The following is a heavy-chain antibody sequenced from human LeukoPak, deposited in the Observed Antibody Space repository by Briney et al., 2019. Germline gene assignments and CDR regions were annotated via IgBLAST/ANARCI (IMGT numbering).Heavy chain of an antibody. CDR3: ARFGSGDGMDV. V-gene: IGHV4-30-2*01. D-gene: IGHD2-15*01. CDR1: GGSISSGGYS. J-gene: IGHJ6*02. CDR2: IYHSGST. Sequence: SETLSLTCAVPGGSISSGGYSWSWIRQPPGKGLEWIGYIYHSGSTYYNPSLKSRVTISVDRSKNQFSLKLSSVTAADTAVYYCARFGSGDGMDVWGQGTTVTVSS.